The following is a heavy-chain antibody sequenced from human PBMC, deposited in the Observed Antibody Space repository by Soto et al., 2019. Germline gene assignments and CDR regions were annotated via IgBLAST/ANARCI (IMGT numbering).Heavy chain of an antibody. CDR3: AGGIAAAGLESGMDV. J-gene: IGHJ6*02. CDR1: GGSISSGCYS. Sequence: SETLSLTCAVSGGSISSGCYSWSWIRQPPGKGLEWIGYIYHSGSTYYNPSLKSRVTISVDRSKNQFSLKLSSVTAADTAVYCCAGGIAAAGLESGMDVWGQGTTVTVSS. V-gene: IGHV4-30-2*01. CDR2: IYHSGST. D-gene: IGHD6-13*01.